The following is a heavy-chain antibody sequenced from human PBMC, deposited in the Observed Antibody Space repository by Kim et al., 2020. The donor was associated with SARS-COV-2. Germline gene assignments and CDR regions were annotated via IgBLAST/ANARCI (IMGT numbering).Heavy chain of an antibody. CDR2: IYSGGST. J-gene: IGHJ4*02. V-gene: IGHV3-53*01. Sequence: GGSLRLSCAASGFTVSSNYMSWVRQAPGKGLEWVSVIYSGGSTYYADSVKGRFTISRDNSKNTLYLQMNSLRAEDTAVYYCARDSTTYYYGSGSPKRVDYWGQGTLVTVSS. CDR3: ARDSTTYYYGSGSPKRVDY. D-gene: IGHD3-10*01. CDR1: GFTVSSNY.